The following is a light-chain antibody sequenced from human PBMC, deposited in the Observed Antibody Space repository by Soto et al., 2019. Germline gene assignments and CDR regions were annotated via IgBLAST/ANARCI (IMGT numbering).Light chain of an antibody. J-gene: IGKJ1*01. CDR3: QQYNNWQWT. Sequence: EIVMTQSPATLSVSPGERATLSCRASQSVSSNLAWYQQKPGQAPRLLIYGASTRATGIPARFSGSGSGTEFPLTISSLQSEDFAVYYCQQYNNWQWTFGQGTKVEIK. V-gene: IGKV3-15*01. CDR2: GAS. CDR1: QSVSSN.